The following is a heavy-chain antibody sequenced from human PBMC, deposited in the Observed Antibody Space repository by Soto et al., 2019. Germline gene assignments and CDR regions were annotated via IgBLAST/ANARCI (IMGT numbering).Heavy chain of an antibody. Sequence: GGSLRLSCAASGFTFSSYAMYWVRQAPGKRLEWVAVISYDGSNKYYADAVKARCTISRDNAKNTLYLQMNSLRAEDTAVYNCARAGIAVANPPLDYWGQGTLVTVSS. CDR2: ISYDGSNK. D-gene: IGHD6-19*01. J-gene: IGHJ4*02. CDR1: GFTFSSYA. V-gene: IGHV3-30-3*01. CDR3: ARAGIAVANPPLDY.